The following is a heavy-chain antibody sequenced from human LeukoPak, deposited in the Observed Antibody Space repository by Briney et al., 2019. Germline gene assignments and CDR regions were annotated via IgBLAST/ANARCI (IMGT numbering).Heavy chain of an antibody. CDR2: VSHSGSP. V-gene: IGHV4-34*01. J-gene: IGHJ4*02. CDR3: ARDPSSGYCLDY. D-gene: IGHD3-22*01. CDR1: GGSFIDYY. Sequence: PSETLSLTCAVYGGSFIDYYWTWIRQPPGKGLEWIGEVSHSGSPNYNPSLKSRVTISVDTSKNQFSLKLSSVTAADTAVYYCARDPSSGYCLDYWGQGTLVTVFS.